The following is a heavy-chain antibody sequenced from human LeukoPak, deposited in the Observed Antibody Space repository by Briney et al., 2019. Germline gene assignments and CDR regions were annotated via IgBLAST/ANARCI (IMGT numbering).Heavy chain of an antibody. J-gene: IGHJ6*03. CDR2: LYYSGST. CDR3: ARDPLNYYYMDV. Sequence: SETLSLTCTVSGGSISTYYWSWIRQPPGKGLEWTGYLYYSGSTNYNPSLKSRVTISVDTSKNQFSLKLSSVTAADTAVYYCARDPLNYYYMDVWGKGTTVTVSS. V-gene: IGHV4-59*01. CDR1: GGSISTYY.